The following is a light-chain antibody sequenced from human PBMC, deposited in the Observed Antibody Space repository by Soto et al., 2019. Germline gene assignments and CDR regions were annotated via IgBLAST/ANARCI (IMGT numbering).Light chain of an antibody. Sequence: QSALTQPASGSGSPGQSITISCTGARTDVDGHDYVSWYQQHPGQAPKLIIFDVHNRPSGVSSRFSGSKSGDTASLTISGLRAEDDGDYYCSSYTASTPFYVFGTGTKVTVL. CDR1: RTDVDGHDY. CDR2: DVH. J-gene: IGLJ1*01. V-gene: IGLV2-14*03. CDR3: SSYTASTPFYV.